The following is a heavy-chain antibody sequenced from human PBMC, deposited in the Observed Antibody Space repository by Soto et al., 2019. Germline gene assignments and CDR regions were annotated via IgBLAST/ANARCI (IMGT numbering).Heavy chain of an antibody. V-gene: IGHV4-34*01. CDR2: INHSGST. J-gene: IGHJ5*02. Sequence: SETLSLTCAVYGGSFSGYYWSWIRQPPGKGLEWIGEINHSGSTNYNPSLKSRVTISVGTSKNQFSLKLSSVTAADTAVYYCARRYGSGSYSGWFDPWGQGTLVTVSS. CDR3: ARRYGSGSYSGWFDP. CDR1: GGSFSGYY. D-gene: IGHD3-10*01.